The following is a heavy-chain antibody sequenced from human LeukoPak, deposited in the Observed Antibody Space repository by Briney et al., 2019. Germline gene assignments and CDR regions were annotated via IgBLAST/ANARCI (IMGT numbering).Heavy chain of an antibody. V-gene: IGHV3-20*04. CDR3: ARIVMAGIGDGFDI. CDR2: INWNGGST. CDR1: GFTFDDYD. D-gene: IGHD3-22*01. Sequence: SPGGSLRLSCAASGFTFDDYDMSWVRQAPGKGLEWVSGINWNGGSTGYADSVKGRFTISRDNARNSLYLQMNSLRAEDTALYYCARIVMAGIGDGFDIWGQGTMVTVSS. J-gene: IGHJ3*02.